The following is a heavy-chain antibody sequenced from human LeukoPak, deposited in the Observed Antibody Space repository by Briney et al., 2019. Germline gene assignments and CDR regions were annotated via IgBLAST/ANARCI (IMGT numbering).Heavy chain of an antibody. CDR3: AKQPRGYCSSTSCYYFDY. CDR1: GFTFSSYG. J-gene: IGHJ4*02. V-gene: IGHV3-30*02. Sequence: GGSLRLPCAASGFTFSSYGMHWVRQAPGKGLEGVAFIRYDGSNKYYADSVKGRFTISRDNSKNTLYLQMNSLRAEDTAVYYCAKQPRGYCSSTSCYYFDYWGQGTLVTVSS. CDR2: IRYDGSNK. D-gene: IGHD2-2*01.